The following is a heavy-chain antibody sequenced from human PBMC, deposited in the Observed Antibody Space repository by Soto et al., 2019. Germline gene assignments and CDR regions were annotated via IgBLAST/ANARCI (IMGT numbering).Heavy chain of an antibody. Sequence: SVKVSCKTSGFTFRSSAVQWVRQARGQRLEWIGWLVVGTGNTNYAQKFQQRVTISSDRSTNTVSMELSSLTSEDTAVYYCATGAYCSGGSCSDYYYYYYGMDLWGQGTTVTVSS. CDR2: LVVGTGNT. CDR3: ATGAYCSGGSCSDYYYYYYGMDL. CDR1: GFTFRSSA. D-gene: IGHD2-15*01. J-gene: IGHJ6*02. V-gene: IGHV1-58*01.